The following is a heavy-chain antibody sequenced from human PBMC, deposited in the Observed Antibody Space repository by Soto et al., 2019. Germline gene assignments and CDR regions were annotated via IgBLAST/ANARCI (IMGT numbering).Heavy chain of an antibody. D-gene: IGHD6-13*01. Sequence: SVKVSCKASGFTFTSSAVQWVRQARGQRLEWIGWIVVGSGNTNYAQKFQERVTITRDMSTSTAYMELSSLRSEDTAVYYCAAVRSSSWTSSFHPCGQGTLVTVSS. CDR1: GFTFTSSA. CDR2: IVVGSGNT. V-gene: IGHV1-58*01. J-gene: IGHJ5*02. CDR3: AAVRSSSWTSSFHP.